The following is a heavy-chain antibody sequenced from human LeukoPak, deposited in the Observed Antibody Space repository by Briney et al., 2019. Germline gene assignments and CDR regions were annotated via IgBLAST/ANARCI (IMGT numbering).Heavy chain of an antibody. V-gene: IGHV3-53*01. CDR3: AKSASPLTGYYRFDY. D-gene: IGHD3-9*01. CDR1: GFTVSTKY. CDR2: IYTSGDT. J-gene: IGHJ4*02. Sequence: PGGSLRLSCAASGFTVSTKYMSWVRQAPGEGLEWVSTIYTSGDTYYAASVKGRFTISRDDSKNTLYLQVNSLRAEDTAVYYCAKSASPLTGYYRFDYWGQGTLVTVSS.